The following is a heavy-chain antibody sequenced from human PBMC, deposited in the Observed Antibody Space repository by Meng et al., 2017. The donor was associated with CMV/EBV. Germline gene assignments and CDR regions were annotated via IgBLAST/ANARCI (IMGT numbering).Heavy chain of an antibody. V-gene: IGHV3-30-3*01. Sequence: GGSLRLSCAASGFTFSSYAMHWVRQAPGKGLEWVAVISYDGSNKYYADSVKGRFTIYRDNSKNTLYLQMNSLRAEDTAVYYCARDGPAREQWLVQVWYYYYGMDVWGQGTTVTVSS. CDR1: GFTFSSYA. CDR3: ARDGPAREQWLVQVWYYYYGMDV. D-gene: IGHD6-19*01. J-gene: IGHJ6*02. CDR2: ISYDGSNK.